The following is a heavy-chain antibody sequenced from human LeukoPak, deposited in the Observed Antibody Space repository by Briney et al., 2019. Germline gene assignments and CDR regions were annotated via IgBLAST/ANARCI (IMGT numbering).Heavy chain of an antibody. CDR2: IIPIFCTA. V-gene: IGHV1-69*01. CDR3: ARNWRYDILTGYYDTDY. J-gene: IGHJ4*02. CDR1: RGTFSSYA. Sequence: SVKVSCKASRGTFSSYAISWVRQAPGQGLEWMGGIIPIFCTANYEQKFQGRVTITADESTSTAYMELSSLRSEDTAVYYCARNWRYDILTGYYDTDYWGQGTLVTVSS. D-gene: IGHD3-9*01.